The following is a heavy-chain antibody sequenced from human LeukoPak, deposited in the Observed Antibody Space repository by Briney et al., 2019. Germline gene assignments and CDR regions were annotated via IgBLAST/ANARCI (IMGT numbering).Heavy chain of an antibody. V-gene: IGHV1-24*01. Sequence: ALVKVSCKVSGYTLTELPMHWVRQAPGKGLEWMGGFDPEEGETIYAQKFQGRVTITADESTSTAYMELSSLRSEDTAVYYCARGPGPGRYYYDSSGYYESWFDPWGQGTLVTVSS. CDR1: GYTLTELP. D-gene: IGHD3-22*01. J-gene: IGHJ5*02. CDR2: FDPEEGET. CDR3: ARGPGPGRYYYDSSGYYESWFDP.